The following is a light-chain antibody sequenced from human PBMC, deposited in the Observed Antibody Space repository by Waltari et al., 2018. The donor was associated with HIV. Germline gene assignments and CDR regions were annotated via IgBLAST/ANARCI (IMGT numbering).Light chain of an antibody. J-gene: IGKJ1*01. CDR3: QQYGSSPRA. V-gene: IGKV3-20*01. Sequence: SQSVSSSYLAWYQQKPGQAPRLLIYGASSRATGIPDRFSGSGSGTDFTLTISRLEPEDFAVYYCQQYGSSPRAFGQGTKVEIK. CDR1: QSVSSSY. CDR2: GAS.